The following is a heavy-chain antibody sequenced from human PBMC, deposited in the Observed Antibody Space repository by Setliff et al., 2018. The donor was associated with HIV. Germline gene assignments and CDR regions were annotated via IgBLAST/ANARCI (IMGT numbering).Heavy chain of an antibody. D-gene: IGHD2-15*01. Sequence: PSETLSLTCTVSGGSIRSSSSYWGWIRQPPGKGLEWIGIIYYSGSTYYKPSLKSRVTISVDTSKNQFSLKLNSVTAADTAMYYCARVVDAEDYFDSWGQGALVTVSS. J-gene: IGHJ4*02. CDR1: GGSIRSSSSY. CDR3: ARVVDAEDYFDS. V-gene: IGHV4-39*01. CDR2: IYYSGST.